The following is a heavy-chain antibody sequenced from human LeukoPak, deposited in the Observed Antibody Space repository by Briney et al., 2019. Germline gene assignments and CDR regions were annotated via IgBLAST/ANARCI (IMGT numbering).Heavy chain of an antibody. Sequence: SETLSLTCAVYGGSFSGYYWSWLRQPPGKGLEWIGEINHSGSTNYNPSLKSRVTISVDTSKNQFSLKLSSVTAADTAVYYCARSYSSGWYLGYWFDPWGQGTLVTVSS. D-gene: IGHD6-19*01. CDR2: INHSGST. V-gene: IGHV4-34*01. CDR1: GGSFSGYY. J-gene: IGHJ5*02. CDR3: ARSYSSGWYLGYWFDP.